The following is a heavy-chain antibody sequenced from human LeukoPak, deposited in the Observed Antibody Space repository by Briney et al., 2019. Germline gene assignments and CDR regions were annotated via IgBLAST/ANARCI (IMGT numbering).Heavy chain of an antibody. CDR3: AAMVRGVIIYDY. V-gene: IGHV4-34*01. D-gene: IGHD3-10*01. J-gene: IGHJ4*02. Sequence: ETLSLTCAVYGGSFSGCYWSWIRQPPGKGLEWIGEINHSGSTNYNPSLKSRVTISVDTSKNQFSLKLSSVTAADTAVYYCAAMVRGVIIYDYWGQGTLVTVSS. CDR2: INHSGST. CDR1: GGSFSGCY.